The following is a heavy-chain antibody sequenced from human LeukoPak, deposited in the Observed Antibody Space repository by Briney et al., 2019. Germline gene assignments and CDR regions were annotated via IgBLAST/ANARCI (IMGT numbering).Heavy chain of an antibody. V-gene: IGHV3-30-3*01. Sequence: GGSLRLSCAASGFTFSSYAMHWVRQAPGKGLEGVAVISYDGSNKYYADSVKGRFTISRDNSKNTLYLQMNSLRAEDTAVYYCARAYRNWDFDYWGQGTLVTVSS. D-gene: IGHD4-11*01. CDR2: ISYDGSNK. CDR3: ARAYRNWDFDY. J-gene: IGHJ4*02. CDR1: GFTFSSYA.